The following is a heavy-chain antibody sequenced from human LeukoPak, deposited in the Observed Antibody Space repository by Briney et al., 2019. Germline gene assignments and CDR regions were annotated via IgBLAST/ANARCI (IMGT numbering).Heavy chain of an antibody. J-gene: IGHJ4*02. V-gene: IGHV4-39*07. CDR1: GGSISSSSYC. Sequence: SETLSLTCTVSGGSISSSSYCWGWIRQPPGKGLEWIGSIYYSGSTYYNPSLKSRVTISVDTSKNQFSLKLSSVTAADTAVYYCARDSTYYYDSSGYYYDYWGQGTLVTVSS. CDR3: ARDSTYYYDSSGYYYDY. D-gene: IGHD3-22*01. CDR2: IYYSGST.